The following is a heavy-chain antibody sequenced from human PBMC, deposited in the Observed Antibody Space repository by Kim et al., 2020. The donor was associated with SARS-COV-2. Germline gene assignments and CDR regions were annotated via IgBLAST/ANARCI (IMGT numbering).Heavy chain of an antibody. CDR1: SDSISDSS. V-gene: IGHV4-59*03. Sequence: SETLSLTCTVSSDSISDSSWSWIRQPPGKGLEWIGYVHHNGNTNYSPSLKSRVTIAVHTSNTQFFLMLTSVTAADTAVFYCAWKRAVRSGFIDYWC. D-gene: IGHD3-22*01. CDR2: VHHNGNT. J-gene: IGHJ4*01. CDR3: AWKRAVRSGFIDY.